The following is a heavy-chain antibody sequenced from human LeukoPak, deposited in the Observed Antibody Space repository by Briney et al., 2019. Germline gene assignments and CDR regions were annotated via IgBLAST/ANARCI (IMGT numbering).Heavy chain of an antibody. D-gene: IGHD3-22*01. CDR1: GFTFPRHA. V-gene: IGHV3-23*01. J-gene: IGHJ4*02. CDR3: AQEHFDTSGYYSRFDN. Sequence: GGSLRLSCAAAGFTFPRHAMSWVRQAPGKGLEWIASSAGSGGSTHYADSVKGRFTISRDNSQNTVYLHMNSLRADDAAVYYCAQEHFDTSGYYSRFDNWGQGILVTVSS. CDR2: SAGSGGST.